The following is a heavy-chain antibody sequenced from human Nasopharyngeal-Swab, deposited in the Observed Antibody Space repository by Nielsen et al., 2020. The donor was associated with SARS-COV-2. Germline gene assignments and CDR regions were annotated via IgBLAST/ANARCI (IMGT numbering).Heavy chain of an antibody. CDR3: ARDVLVRGVIGHYYYYGMDV. V-gene: IGHV3-48*02. Sequence: GGSLRLSCAASGFTFSSYSINWVRQGPGKGLEWVSYISISSTTMYYADSVKGRFTISRDNAKNSLYLQMNGLRDEDTAVYYCARDVLVRGVIGHYYYYGMDVWGQGTTVTVSS. CDR2: ISISSTTM. D-gene: IGHD3-10*01. J-gene: IGHJ6*02. CDR1: GFTFSSYS.